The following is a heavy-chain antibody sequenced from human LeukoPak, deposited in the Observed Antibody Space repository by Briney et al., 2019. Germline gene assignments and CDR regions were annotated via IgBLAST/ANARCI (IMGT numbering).Heavy chain of an antibody. CDR1: GGSISSSSYY. V-gene: IGHV4-39*01. D-gene: IGHD3-10*01. CDR2: IYYSGST. CDR3: AICTYYYGSGSYYTGYFDY. J-gene: IGHJ4*02. Sequence: SETLSLTCTVSGGSISSSSYYWGWIRQPPGKGLEWIGSIYYSGSTYYNPSLKSRVTISVDTSKNQFSLKLSSVTAADTAVYYCAICTYYYGSGSYYTGYFDYWGQGTLVTVSS.